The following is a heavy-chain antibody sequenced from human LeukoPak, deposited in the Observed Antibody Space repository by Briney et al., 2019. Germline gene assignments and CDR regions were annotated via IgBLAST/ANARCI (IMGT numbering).Heavy chain of an antibody. V-gene: IGHV1-2*04. Sequence: ASVKVSCKASGYTFTGYYMHWVRQAPGQGLEWMGWINPNSGGTNYAQKFQVWVTMTRDTSISTAYMELSRLRSDDTAVYYCARGIAAAGWAFDYWGQGTLVTVSS. J-gene: IGHJ4*02. CDR3: ARGIAAAGWAFDY. D-gene: IGHD6-13*01. CDR2: INPNSGGT. CDR1: GYTFTGYY.